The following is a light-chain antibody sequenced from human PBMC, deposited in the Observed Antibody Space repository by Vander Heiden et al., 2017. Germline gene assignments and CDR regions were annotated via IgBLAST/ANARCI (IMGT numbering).Light chain of an antibody. V-gene: IGLV2-8*01. CDR2: EVT. J-gene: IGLJ1*01. Sequence: QSALTQPPSAPGSPGQSVTIPCTGTSSDVGGYNYVSCYQQHPGKAPNLMIYEVTKRPSGVPDRFSGSKSGNTASLTVSGLQAEDEADYYCASYGGSDNYVFGTGTKVTVL. CDR3: ASYGGSDNYV. CDR1: SSDVGGYNY.